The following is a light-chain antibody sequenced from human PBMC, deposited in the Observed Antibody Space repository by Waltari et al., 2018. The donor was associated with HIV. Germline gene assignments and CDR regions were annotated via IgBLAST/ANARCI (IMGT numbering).Light chain of an antibody. CDR1: QSVLYSSNNKNY. V-gene: IGKV4-1*01. Sequence: DIVVTQSPDSLALSLGERATINCKSSQSVLYSSNNKNYLAWYQLKPGQPPKLLIYWASARESGVPDRFSGSGSGTDFALTINSLRAEDAAVYFCHQYYTTPQTFGQGTKVEIK. CDR2: WAS. J-gene: IGKJ1*01. CDR3: HQYYTTPQT.